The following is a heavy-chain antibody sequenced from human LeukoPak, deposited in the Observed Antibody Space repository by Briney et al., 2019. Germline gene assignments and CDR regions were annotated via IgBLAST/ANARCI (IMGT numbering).Heavy chain of an antibody. CDR3: ARDLGDGYNSRDY. V-gene: IGHV1-69*01. CDR1: GGTFSSYA. J-gene: IGHJ4*02. Sequence: SVKVSCKASGGTFSSYAISWVRQAPGQGLEGMGGIIPIFGTANYAQKFQRRVTITADESTSTAYMELSSLRSEDTVVYYCARDLGDGYNSRDYWGQGTLVTVSS. D-gene: IGHD5-24*01. CDR2: IIPIFGTA.